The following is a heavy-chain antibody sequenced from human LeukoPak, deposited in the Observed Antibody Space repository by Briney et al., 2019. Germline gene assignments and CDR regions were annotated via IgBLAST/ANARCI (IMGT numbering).Heavy chain of an antibody. CDR2: ITGCGSDT. D-gene: IGHD3-10*01. J-gene: IGHJ4*02. CDR3: ARWLAQSGSGRYLDY. CDR1: GITYSSYA. Sequence: GGSLTLSCAASGITYSSYAMSWVRPAPANGPKWVSAITGCGSDTNNADSVKGRFTISRDNSNNTLFLQMDSLRDEDTATYYCARWLAQSGSGRYLDYWGQGTLVTVPS. V-gene: IGHV3-23*01.